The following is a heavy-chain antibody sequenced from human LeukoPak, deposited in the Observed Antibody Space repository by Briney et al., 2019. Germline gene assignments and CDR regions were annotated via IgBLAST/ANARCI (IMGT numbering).Heavy chain of an antibody. Sequence: GGSLRLSCAASGFTFSSYWMSWVRQAPGKGLEWVANIKQDGSEKYYVDSVKGRFTISRDNAKNSLYLQMNSLRAEDTAVYYCARDFYYDFWSGQFDYWGQGTLVTVSS. CDR1: GFTFSSYW. V-gene: IGHV3-7*01. J-gene: IGHJ4*02. CDR3: ARDFYYDFWSGQFDY. CDR2: IKQDGSEK. D-gene: IGHD3-3*01.